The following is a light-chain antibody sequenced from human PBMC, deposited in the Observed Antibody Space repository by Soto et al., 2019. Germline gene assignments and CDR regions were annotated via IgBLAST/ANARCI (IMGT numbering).Light chain of an antibody. Sequence: QSVLTQPPSASGTPGQRVTISCSGSSSNIARNTVNWYEQLPGTAPKLLIYSNNQRPSGVPDRFSGSKSGTSASLAVSGLQSEDEADYYCAAWDDSLNGYVFGTGTKVTV. CDR1: SSNIARNT. J-gene: IGLJ1*01. CDR3: AAWDDSLNGYV. V-gene: IGLV1-44*01. CDR2: SNN.